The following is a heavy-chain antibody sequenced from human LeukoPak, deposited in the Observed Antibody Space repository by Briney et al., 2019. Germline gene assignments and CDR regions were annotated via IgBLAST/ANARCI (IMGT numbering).Heavy chain of an antibody. CDR1: GFTFSSYW. CDR3: ARDYYDSSGYYYYYMDV. D-gene: IGHD3-22*01. CDR2: INSDGSST. J-gene: IGHJ6*03. Sequence: PGGPLRLSCAASGFTFSSYWMHWVRQAPGKGLVWVPRINSDGSSTSYADSVKGRFTISRDNAKNTLYLQMNSLRAEDTAVYYCARDYYDSSGYYYYYMDVWGKGTTVTVSS. V-gene: IGHV3-74*01.